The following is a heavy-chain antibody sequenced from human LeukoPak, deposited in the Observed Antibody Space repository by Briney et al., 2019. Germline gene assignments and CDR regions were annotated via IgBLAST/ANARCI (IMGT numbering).Heavy chain of an antibody. CDR2: IYYSGGT. CDR3: ARTGYTVALDY. J-gene: IGHJ4*02. V-gene: IGHV4-59*01. D-gene: IGHD4-23*01. CDR1: GGSISSYY. Sequence: PSETLSLTCTVSGGSISSYYWSWIRQPPGKGLEWIGYIYYSGGTNYNPSLKSRVTISVDTSKTQFSLKLSSVTAADTAVYYCARTGYTVALDYWGQGTLVTVSS.